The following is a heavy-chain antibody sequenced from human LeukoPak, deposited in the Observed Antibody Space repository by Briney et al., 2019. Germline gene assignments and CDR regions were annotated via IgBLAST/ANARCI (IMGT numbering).Heavy chain of an antibody. V-gene: IGHV4-38-2*02. Sequence: PSETLSLTCTVSGYSISSGYYWGWIRQPPGKGLEWIGSIYHSGSTYYNPSLKSRVTISVDTSKNQFSLKLSSVTAADTAVHYCARAEVRGVTLDYWGQGTLVTVSS. CDR3: ARAEVRGVTLDY. D-gene: IGHD3-10*01. CDR2: IYHSGST. J-gene: IGHJ4*02. CDR1: GYSISSGYY.